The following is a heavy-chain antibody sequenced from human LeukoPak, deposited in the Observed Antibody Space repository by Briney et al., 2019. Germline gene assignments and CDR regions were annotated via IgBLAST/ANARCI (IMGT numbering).Heavy chain of an antibody. CDR1: GFTFSSYA. J-gene: IGHJ4*02. V-gene: IGHV3-23*01. CDR2: ISGSGGST. CDR3: AKGLRGYDEMDYFDY. Sequence: PGGSLRLSCAASGFTFSSYAMSWVRQAPGKGLEWVSAISGSGGSTYYADSVKGRFTISRDNSKNTLYLQMNSLRAEDTAVYYCAKGLRGYDEMDYFDYWGQGTLVTVSS. D-gene: IGHD5-12*01.